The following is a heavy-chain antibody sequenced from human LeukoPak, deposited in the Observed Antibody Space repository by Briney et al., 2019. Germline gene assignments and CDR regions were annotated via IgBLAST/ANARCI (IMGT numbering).Heavy chain of an antibody. J-gene: IGHJ4*02. CDR3: ARDWSSNLDY. V-gene: IGHV3-21*01. CDR2: VSSSSTYI. D-gene: IGHD4-11*01. CDR1: GFTFVSYS. Sequence: GGSPRLSCAASGFTFVSYSTNWVRQAPGKGLEWVSSVSSSSTYIYYADSVKGRFTISRDNAKNSVYLQMNRLRAEDTAVYYCARDWSSNLDYWGQGTLVTVSS.